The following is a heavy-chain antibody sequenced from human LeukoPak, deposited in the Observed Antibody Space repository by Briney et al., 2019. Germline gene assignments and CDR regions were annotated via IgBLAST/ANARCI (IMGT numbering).Heavy chain of an antibody. J-gene: IGHJ6*03. V-gene: IGHV3-53*01. Sequence: GGSLRLSCAASGFTVSSNYMSWVRQAPGKGLEWVSVIYSGGSTYYADSVKGRFTISRDNSKNTLYLQMNSLRVEDTAVYYCARASGIQTLHYYYMDVWGKGTTVTVSS. CDR1: GFTVSSNY. D-gene: IGHD6-13*01. CDR3: ARASGIQTLHYYYMDV. CDR2: IYSGGST.